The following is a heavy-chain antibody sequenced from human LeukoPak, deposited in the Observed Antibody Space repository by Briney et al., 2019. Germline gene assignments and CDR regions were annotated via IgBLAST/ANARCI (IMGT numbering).Heavy chain of an antibody. CDR2: IIPMLGTA. Sequence: GASVKVSCKASGGTFISYAISWVRQAPGQGLEWMGRIIPMLGTANYLQKFQGRVTISADKSTSTAYMELSSLTSEDTAVYYCARDWGEAGDILTGYSGFDYWGQGTLVTVSS. CDR3: ARDWGEAGDILTGYSGFDY. V-gene: IGHV1-69*04. J-gene: IGHJ4*02. D-gene: IGHD3-9*01. CDR1: GGTFISYA.